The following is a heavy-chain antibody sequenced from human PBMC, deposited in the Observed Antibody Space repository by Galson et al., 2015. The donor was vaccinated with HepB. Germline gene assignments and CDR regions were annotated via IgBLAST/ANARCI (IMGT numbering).Heavy chain of an antibody. D-gene: IGHD1-26*01. CDR2: IIPILGIA. CDR3: ARDIGGLLVVGATSYYYYGMDV. Sequence: SVKVSCKASGGTFSSYTISWVRQAPGQGLEWMGRIIPILGIANYAQKFQGRVTITADKSTSTAYMELSSLRSEDTAVYYCARDIGGLLVVGATSYYYYGMDVWGQGTTVTVSS. V-gene: IGHV1-69*04. CDR1: GGTFSSYT. J-gene: IGHJ6*02.